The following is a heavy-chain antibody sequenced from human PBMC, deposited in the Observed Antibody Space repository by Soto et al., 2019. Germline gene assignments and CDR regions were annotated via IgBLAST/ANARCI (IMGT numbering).Heavy chain of an antibody. Sequence: ASVKVSCKAAGYTFTSYGISWVRQAPGQGLEWMGWISAYNGNTNYAQKLQGRVTMTTDTSTSTAYMELRSLRSDDTAVYYCARTRVVVLRSAFDIWCPGTMVTVSS. CDR2: ISAYNGNT. J-gene: IGHJ3*02. V-gene: IGHV1-18*01. CDR1: GYTFTSYG. D-gene: IGHD3-22*01. CDR3: ARTRVVVLRSAFDI.